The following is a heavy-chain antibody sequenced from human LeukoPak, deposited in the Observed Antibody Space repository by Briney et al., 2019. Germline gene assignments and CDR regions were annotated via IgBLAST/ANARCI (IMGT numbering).Heavy chain of an antibody. CDR2: IGTSTSYI. V-gene: IGHV3-21*01. CDR3: AKSGLNRFDY. Sequence: GGSLRLSCAASGFTFSTYIMNWVRQTPGKGLEWVSSIGTSTSYIYYADSVKGRFTISRDNAKNSLYLEMNSLRAEDTAVYYCAKSGLNRFDYWGRGTLVTVSS. J-gene: IGHJ4*02. D-gene: IGHD2-15*01. CDR1: GFTFSTYI.